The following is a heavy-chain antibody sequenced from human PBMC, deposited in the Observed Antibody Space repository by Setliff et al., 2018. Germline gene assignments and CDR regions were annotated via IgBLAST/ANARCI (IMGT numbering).Heavy chain of an antibody. J-gene: IGHJ6*03. Sequence: SVKVSCKASGGTFRNYGISWVRQAPGQGLEWMGGTIPVLGTTDYSQKFQGRVTIITDESTSTAFMQLSSLRSEDTSVYYCVREGVDTRSSTDYRYYMDVWGKGTTVTVSS. CDR2: TIPVLGTT. V-gene: IGHV1-69*05. CDR1: GGTFRNYG. D-gene: IGHD5-18*01. CDR3: VREGVDTRSSTDYRYYMDV.